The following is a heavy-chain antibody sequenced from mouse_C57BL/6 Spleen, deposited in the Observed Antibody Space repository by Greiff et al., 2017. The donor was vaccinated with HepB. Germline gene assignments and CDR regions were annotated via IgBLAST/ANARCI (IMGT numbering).Heavy chain of an antibody. CDR2: IYPGDGDT. D-gene: IGHD2-4*01. CDR1: GYAFSSYW. Sequence: QVQLQQSGAELVKPGASVKISCKASGYAFSSYWMNLVKQRPGKGLEWIGQIYPGDGDTNYNGKFKGKATLTADKSSSTAYMQLSSLTSEDSAVYFCARKGGYDYDGWYFDVWGTGTTVTVSS. CDR3: ARKGGYDYDGWYFDV. J-gene: IGHJ1*03. V-gene: IGHV1-80*01.